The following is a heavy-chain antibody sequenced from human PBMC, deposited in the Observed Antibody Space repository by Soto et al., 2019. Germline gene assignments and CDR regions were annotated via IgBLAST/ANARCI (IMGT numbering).Heavy chain of an antibody. CDR3: TGSLESGYSSGWYYDY. V-gene: IGHV3-73*01. J-gene: IGHJ4*02. CDR1: GFTFSGSA. Sequence: PGGSLRLSCAASGFTFSGSAMHWVRQASGEGLEWVGRIRSKANSYATAYAASVKGRFTISRDDSKNTAYLQMNSLKTEDTAVYYCTGSLESGYSSGWYYDYWGQGTLVTVSS. D-gene: IGHD6-19*01. CDR2: IRSKANSYAT.